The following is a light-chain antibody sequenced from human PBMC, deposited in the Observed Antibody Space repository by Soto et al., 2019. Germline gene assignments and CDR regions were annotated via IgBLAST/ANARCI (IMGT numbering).Light chain of an antibody. CDR3: QQYGSSPLT. V-gene: IGKV3-20*01. CDR1: ESVSDNY. J-gene: IGKJ4*01. CDR2: GAS. Sequence: EVVLTQSPGTLSLSPGERATLSCRASESVSDNYLAWYQQRSGQAPRLVIYGASSRASAVPDRFSGSGSGADFTLTIRRLEPEDFAVYYCQQYGSSPLTSGGGTKADIK.